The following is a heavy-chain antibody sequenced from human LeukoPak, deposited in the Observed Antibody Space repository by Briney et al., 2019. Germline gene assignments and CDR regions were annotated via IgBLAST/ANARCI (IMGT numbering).Heavy chain of an antibody. CDR1: GFTVRSKY. Sequence: GGSLRLSCAASGFTVRSKYMSWVRQAPGKGPEWVSVILTGDNTYYSDSVRGRFTISRDHSRNTLYLQMKNLRAEDTAVYYCATELRYVGGYFDYWGQGTLVTVSS. CDR2: ILTGDNT. CDR3: ATELRYVGGYFDY. J-gene: IGHJ4*02. D-gene: IGHD3-9*01. V-gene: IGHV3-53*01.